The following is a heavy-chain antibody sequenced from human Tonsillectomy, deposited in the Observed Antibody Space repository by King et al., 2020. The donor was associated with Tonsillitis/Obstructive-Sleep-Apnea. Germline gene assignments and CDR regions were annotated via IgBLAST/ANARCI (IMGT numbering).Heavy chain of an antibody. V-gene: IGHV3-11*01. CDR1: GFTFSDYY. Sequence: VQLVESGGGLVKPGGSLRLSCAAFGFTFSDYYMTWIRQAPGKGLEWVSYISSSGTTIYHADSLKGRFTISRDNAKNSLYLQMNSLRAEDTAVYYCAGGYNYYFYYYMDVWGKGTTVTVSS. CDR3: AGGYNYYFYYYMDV. D-gene: IGHD5-12*01. CDR2: ISSSGTTI. J-gene: IGHJ6*03.